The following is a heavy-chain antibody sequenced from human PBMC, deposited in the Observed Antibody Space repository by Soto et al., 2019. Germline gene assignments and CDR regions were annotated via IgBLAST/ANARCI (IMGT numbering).Heavy chain of an antibody. CDR3: ARDHDSSSWYGYLDF. D-gene: IGHD6-13*01. V-gene: IGHV3-33*01. J-gene: IGHJ4*02. CDR1: GFTFTSNA. Sequence: GGSMRLSCAASGFTFTSNAMHWVRQAPGKGLEWVAVISFDGSNTFYGDSVKGRFTISRDISENTLYLQMNSLRAEDTAVYYCARDHDSSSWYGYLDFWGQGTLVTVSS. CDR2: ISFDGSNT.